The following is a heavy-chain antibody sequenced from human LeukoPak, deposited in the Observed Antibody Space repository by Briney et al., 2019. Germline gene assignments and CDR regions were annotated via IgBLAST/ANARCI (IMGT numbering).Heavy chain of an antibody. V-gene: IGHV3-7*01. CDR1: GFTFSDSS. Sequence: GGSLRLSCAASGFTFSDSSMNWVRQAPGKGLEWVANIKQDGSEKYYVDSVKGRFTISRDNAKNSLYLQMNSLRAEDTAVYYCARGDDSYTRPSDAFDIWGQGTMVTVSS. J-gene: IGHJ3*02. CDR3: ARGDDSYTRPSDAFDI. D-gene: IGHD2-2*02. CDR2: IKQDGSEK.